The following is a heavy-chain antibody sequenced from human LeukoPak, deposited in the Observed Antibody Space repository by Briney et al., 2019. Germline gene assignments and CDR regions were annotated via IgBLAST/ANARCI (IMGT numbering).Heavy chain of an antibody. V-gene: IGHV4-59*01. J-gene: IGHJ6*03. CDR1: GFTFSSYE. CDR3: ARAEHYYDSMDV. Sequence: PGGSLRLSCAASGFTFSSYEMSWVRQAPGKGLEWIGYIYYSGSTNYNPSLKSRVTISVDTSKNQFSLKLSSVTAADTAVYYCARAEHYYDSMDVWGKGTTVTISS. D-gene: IGHD3-22*01. CDR2: IYYSGST.